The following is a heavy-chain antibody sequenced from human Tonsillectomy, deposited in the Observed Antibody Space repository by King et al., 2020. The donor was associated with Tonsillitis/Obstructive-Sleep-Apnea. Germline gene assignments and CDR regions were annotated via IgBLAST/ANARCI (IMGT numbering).Heavy chain of an antibody. D-gene: IGHD2-2*01. CDR2: ISAYNGNT. CDR3: ARDPIHCSSTCCYGWYFDL. Sequence: QLVQSGAEVKKPGASVKVSCKASGYTFTSYGISWVRQAPGQGLEWMGWISAYNGNTNYAQKLQGRVTMTTDTSTSTAYMELRSLRSDDTAVYYCARDPIHCSSTCCYGWYFDLWGRGTLVTVSS. J-gene: IGHJ2*01. CDR1: GYTFTSYG. V-gene: IGHV1-18*01.